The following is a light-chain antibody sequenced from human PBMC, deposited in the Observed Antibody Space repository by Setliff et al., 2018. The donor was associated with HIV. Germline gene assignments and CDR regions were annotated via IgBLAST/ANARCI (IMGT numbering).Light chain of an antibody. CDR1: RSDIGTYDL. CDR2: EVN. J-gene: IGLJ6*01. V-gene: IGLV2-23*02. Sequence: QSALTQPASVSGSPGQSSTISCTGTRSDIGTYDLVSWYRQYPGKAPKLIIYEVNRRPAGVSDRLSGSKSGNTASLTISGLRAEDEATYYCCSYTSSTTYVFG. CDR3: CSYTSSTTYV.